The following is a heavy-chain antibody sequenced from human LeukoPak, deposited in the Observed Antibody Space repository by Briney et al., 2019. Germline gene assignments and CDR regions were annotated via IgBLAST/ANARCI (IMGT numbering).Heavy chain of an antibody. CDR1: GFTFSRYW. CDR2: IKQDGGEI. J-gene: IGHJ4*02. D-gene: IGHD5-18*01. V-gene: IGHV3-7*03. CDR3: AKATGYSYGHFDY. Sequence: GGSLRLSCAASGFTFSRYWMSWVRQVPRKGLEWVANIKQDGGEIYYVDSVKGRFTISRDNAKNSLYLQMNSLRAEDTALYYCAKATGYSYGHFDYWGQGTLVTVSS.